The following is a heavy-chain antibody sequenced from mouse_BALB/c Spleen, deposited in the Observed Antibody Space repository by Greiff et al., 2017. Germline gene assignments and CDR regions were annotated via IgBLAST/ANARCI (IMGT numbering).Heavy chain of an antibody. CDR2: IDTSDSYT. J-gene: IGHJ2*01. CDR1: GYTFTDYW. V-gene: IGHV1-69*01. D-gene: IGHD1-1*01. Sequence: QVQLQQPGAELVMPGASVKMSCKASGYTFTDYWMHWVKQRPGQGLEWIGAIDTSDSYTSYNQKFKGKATLTVDDTSSTAYMQLSSLTSEASADYYCARSGEVVATDYWGQGTTLTVSS. CDR3: ARSGEVVATDY.